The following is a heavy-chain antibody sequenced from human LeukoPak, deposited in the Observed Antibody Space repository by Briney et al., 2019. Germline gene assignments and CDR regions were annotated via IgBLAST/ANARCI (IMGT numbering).Heavy chain of an antibody. CDR1: VGSISGYY. J-gene: IGHJ4*02. V-gene: IGHV4-4*09. D-gene: IGHD6-19*01. CDR3: ARRAVAENYFDY. Sequence: SETLSLTCTVSVGSISGYYWSWIRQPPGKGLEWIGYIYSSGSTTYNSSLKNRVTISVDTSKNQFSLKLSSVTAADTAVYYCARRAVAENYFDYWGQGTLVTVSS. CDR2: IYSSGST.